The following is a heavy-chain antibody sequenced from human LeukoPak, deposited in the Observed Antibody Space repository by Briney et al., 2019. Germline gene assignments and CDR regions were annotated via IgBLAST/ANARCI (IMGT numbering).Heavy chain of an antibody. CDR3: ASPLRGYSYGHDAFDI. CDR1: GFTFSSYA. Sequence: GGSLRLSCAASGFTFSSYAMHWVRQAPGKGLEWVAVISYDGSNKYYADSVKGRFTISRDNSKNTLYLRMNSLRAEDTAVYYCASPLRGYSYGHDAFDIWGQGTMVTVSS. J-gene: IGHJ3*02. V-gene: IGHV3-30-3*01. CDR2: ISYDGSNK. D-gene: IGHD5-18*01.